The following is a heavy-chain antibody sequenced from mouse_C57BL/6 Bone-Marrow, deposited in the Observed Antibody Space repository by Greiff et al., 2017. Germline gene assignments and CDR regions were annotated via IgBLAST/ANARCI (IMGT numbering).Heavy chain of an antibody. CDR2: IDPENGDT. CDR1: GFNIKDDY. V-gene: IGHV14-4*01. J-gene: IGHJ2*01. Sequence: VQLQQSGAELVRPGASVKLSCTAPGFNIKDDYMPWVKQRPEQGLEWIGWIDPENGDTEYASKFQGKATITADTSSNTAYLQLSSLTSEDTAVYYCTPYYYGSSYGYWGQGTTRTVSS. D-gene: IGHD1-1*01. CDR3: TPYYYGSSYGY.